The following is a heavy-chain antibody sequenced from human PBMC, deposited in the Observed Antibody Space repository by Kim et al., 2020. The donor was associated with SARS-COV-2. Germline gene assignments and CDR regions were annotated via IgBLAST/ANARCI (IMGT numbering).Heavy chain of an antibody. CDR2: IKSKTDGGTT. CDR1: GFTFSNAW. CDR3: TTTPYITFGGVIVAHDAFDI. V-gene: IGHV3-15*01. J-gene: IGHJ3*02. D-gene: IGHD3-16*02. Sequence: GGSLRLSCAASGFTFSNAWMSWVRQAPGKGLEWVGRIKSKTDGGTTDYAAPVKGRFTISRDDSKNTLYLQMNSLKTEDTAVYYCTTTPYITFGGVIVAHDAFDIWGQGTMVTVSS.